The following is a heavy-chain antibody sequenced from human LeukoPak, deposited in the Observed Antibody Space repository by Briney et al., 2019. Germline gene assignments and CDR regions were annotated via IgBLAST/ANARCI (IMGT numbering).Heavy chain of an antibody. D-gene: IGHD3-22*01. CDR2: FDPEDGET. CDR3: ARGAIPAGWWGYDSSGYQIDY. CDR1: GYTLTELS. V-gene: IGHV1-24*01. Sequence: ASVKVSCKVSGYTLTELSMHWVRQAPGKGLEWMGGFDPEDGETIYAQKFQGRVTMTEDTSTDTAYMELSSLRSEDTAVYYCARGAIPAGWWGYDSSGYQIDYWGQGTLVTVSS. J-gene: IGHJ4*02.